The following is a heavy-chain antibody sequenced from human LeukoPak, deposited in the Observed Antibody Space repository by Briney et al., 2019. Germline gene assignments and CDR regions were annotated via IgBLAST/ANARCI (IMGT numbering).Heavy chain of an antibody. J-gene: IGHJ2*01. CDR2: IYISGST. CDR1: GGSISSGSYY. V-gene: IGHV4-61*02. Sequence: SETLSLTCTASGGSISSGSYYWSWIRQPAGKGLEWIGRIYISGSTNYNPSLKSRVTISVDTSKNQFSLKLTSVTAADTAVYYCARDGWFAESRYFDLWGRGTLVTVSS. CDR3: ARDGWFAESRYFDL. D-gene: IGHD3-10*01.